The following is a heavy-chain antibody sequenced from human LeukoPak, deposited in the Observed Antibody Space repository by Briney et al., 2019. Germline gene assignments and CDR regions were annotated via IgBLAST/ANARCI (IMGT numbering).Heavy chain of an antibody. CDR2: FDPEDGET. J-gene: IGHJ6*02. D-gene: IGHD2-2*01. CDR3: ATDGKGFRCSSTSCYDYYYYGMDV. Sequence: ASVKVSCKVSGYTLTELSMHWVRQAPGRGLEWMGGFDPEDGETIYAQKFQGRVTMTEDTSTDTAYMELSSLRSEDTAVYYCATDGKGFRCSSTSCYDYYYYGMDVWGQGTTVTVSS. V-gene: IGHV1-24*01. CDR1: GYTLTELS.